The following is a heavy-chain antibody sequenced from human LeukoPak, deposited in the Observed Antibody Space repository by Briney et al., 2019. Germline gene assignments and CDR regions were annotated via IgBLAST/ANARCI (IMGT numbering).Heavy chain of an antibody. J-gene: IGHJ4*02. CDR3: ARVYYYDSSGYLDGLDY. V-gene: IGHV3-20*04. CDR1: GFTFSSYA. D-gene: IGHD3-22*01. Sequence: PGGSLRLSCAASGFTFSSYAMSWVRQAPGKGLEWVSGINWNGGSTGYADSVKGRFTISRDNAKNSLYLQMNSLRAEDTALYYCARVYYYDSSGYLDGLDYWGQGTLVTVSS. CDR2: INWNGGST.